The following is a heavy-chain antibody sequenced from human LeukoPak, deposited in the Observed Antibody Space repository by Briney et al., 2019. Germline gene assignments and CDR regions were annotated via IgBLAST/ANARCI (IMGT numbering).Heavy chain of an antibody. CDR2: ISPSGTDI. J-gene: IGHJ6*03. CDR3: AKDSGGSSSWYLWGYYYYMDV. Sequence: PGGSLRLSCAVSGFTFTDTYMTWIRQAPGKGLESLSYISPSGTDISYADSVKGRFTISRDKSKNTLYLQMNSLRAEDTAVYYCAKDSGGSSSWYLWGYYYYMDVWGKGTTVTISS. V-gene: IGHV3-11*04. CDR1: GFTFTDTY. D-gene: IGHD6-13*01.